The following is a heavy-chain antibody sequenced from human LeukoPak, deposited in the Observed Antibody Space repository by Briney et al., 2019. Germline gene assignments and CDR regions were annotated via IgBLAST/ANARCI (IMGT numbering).Heavy chain of an antibody. CDR3: AREGRAYGSGRYEDYSYCYYMDV. Sequence: SMKVSCKASGYSFSGYYTHWVRQAPGQGPEWMGWINPFTGGTNYAQRFQGRVTITRDTSIGTAYMELTRLTSDDTAVYYCAREGRAYGSGRYEDYSYCYYMDVWGIGNSVTFSS. V-gene: IGHV1-2*02. J-gene: IGHJ6*03. CDR2: INPFTGGT. CDR1: GYSFSGYY. D-gene: IGHD3-10*01.